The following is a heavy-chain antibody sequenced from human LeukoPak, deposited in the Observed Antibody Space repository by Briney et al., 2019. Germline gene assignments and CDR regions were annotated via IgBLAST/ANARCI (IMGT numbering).Heavy chain of an antibody. J-gene: IGHJ4*02. CDR2: IWYDGSNK. V-gene: IGHV3-33*01. CDR3: ARDYCGGDCYSFDY. D-gene: IGHD2-21*02. Sequence: GGSLRLSCAASGFTFSSYGMHWVRQAPGKGLEWVAVIWYDGSNKYYADSVKGRFTIPRDNSKNTLYLQMNSLRAEDTAAYYCARDYCGGDCYSFDYWGQGTLVTVSS. CDR1: GFTFSSYG.